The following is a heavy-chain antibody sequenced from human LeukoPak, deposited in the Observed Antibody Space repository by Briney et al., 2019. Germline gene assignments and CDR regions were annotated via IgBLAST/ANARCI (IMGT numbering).Heavy chain of an antibody. D-gene: IGHD1-26*01. CDR3: AKDLRWELLGDY. V-gene: IGHV3-30*02. CDR2: IRYDGSNK. CDR1: GFTFSSYG. Sequence: GGSLRLSCAASGFTFSSYGMHWVRQAPGKGLEWVAFIRYDGSNKYYADSVKGRFTISRDNSKNTLYLQMNSLRAEDTAVYYCAKDLRWELLGDYWGQGTLVTVSS. J-gene: IGHJ4*02.